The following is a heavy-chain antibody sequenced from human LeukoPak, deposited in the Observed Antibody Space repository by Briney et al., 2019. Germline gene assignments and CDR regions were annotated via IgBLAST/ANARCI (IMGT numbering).Heavy chain of an antibody. V-gene: IGHV1-8*01. CDR1: GYTFTSYD. CDR3: ARGPPNWEYDY. Sequence: ASVKVSCKASGYTFTSYDFNWVRQATGQRPEWMGWMSPNSGDTGYAQKFQDRVTMTRNTSISTAYMELSSLRSDDTAVYYCARGPPNWEYDYWGPGTLVTVSS. J-gene: IGHJ4*02. D-gene: IGHD1-1*01. CDR2: MSPNSGDT.